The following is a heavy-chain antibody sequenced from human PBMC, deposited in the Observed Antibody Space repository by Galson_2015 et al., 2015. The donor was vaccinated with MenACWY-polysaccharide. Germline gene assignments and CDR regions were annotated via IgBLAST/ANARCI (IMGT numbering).Heavy chain of an antibody. CDR1: GFTFSSYR. Sequence: SLRLSCAASGFTFSSYRMNWVRQAPGKGLEWVSYISSSSSTIYYADCVKGRFTISRDNAKNSLYLQMNSLRDEDTAVYYCVRTEYYYHNTGDRASFDYWGQGTLVTVSS. J-gene: IGHJ4*02. D-gene: IGHD3-22*01. V-gene: IGHV3-48*02. CDR3: VRTEYYYHNTGDRASFDY. CDR2: ISSSSSTI.